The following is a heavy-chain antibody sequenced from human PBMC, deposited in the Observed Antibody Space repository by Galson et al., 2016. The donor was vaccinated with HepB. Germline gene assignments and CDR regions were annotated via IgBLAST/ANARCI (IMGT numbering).Heavy chain of an antibody. J-gene: IGHJ4*02. D-gene: IGHD2-21*02. CDR2: IKQDASEK. CDR1: GFAFNTYW. CDR3: ASDYRHCGADPM. V-gene: IGHV3-7*01. Sequence: SLRLSCAASGFAFNTYWMSWVRHAPGKGLEWVANIKQDASEKYYVDSVKGRFTISRDNAKNSLYLQMNSLIADDTAVYYCASDYRHCGADPMGAQGTLVTVSS.